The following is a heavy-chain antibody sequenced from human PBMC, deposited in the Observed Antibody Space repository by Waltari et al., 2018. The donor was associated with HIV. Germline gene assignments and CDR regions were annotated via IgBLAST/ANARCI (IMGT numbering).Heavy chain of an antibody. V-gene: IGHV3-53*03. Sequence: EVQLVESGGGLIQPGGSLRLSCSASGFSVSDYYMSWVRQPPGKGREWVSVIYSSGAAYYADSVKGRFTISRDNAKNSLYLQMNSLRAEDTALYYCAKGRTGYYYYYMDVWGKGTTVTVSS. J-gene: IGHJ6*03. CDR3: AKGRTGYYYYYMDV. CDR1: GFSVSDYY. CDR2: IYSSGAA.